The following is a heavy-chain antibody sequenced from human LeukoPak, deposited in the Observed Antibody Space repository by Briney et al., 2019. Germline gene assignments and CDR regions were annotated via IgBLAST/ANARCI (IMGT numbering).Heavy chain of an antibody. CDR2: IRGSGSGSGSGV. CDR3: ARDDKWGFDY. CDR1: GFTFSDYP. V-gene: IGHV3-48*04. J-gene: IGHJ4*02. D-gene: IGHD7-27*01. Sequence: GGSLSLSCAASGFTFSDYPMNWVRQAPGKGLEWISNIRGSGSGSGSGVYYADSVRGRFTISRDDAKSSLFLQMNSLRADDTAFYYCARDDKWGFDYWGQGALVTVSS.